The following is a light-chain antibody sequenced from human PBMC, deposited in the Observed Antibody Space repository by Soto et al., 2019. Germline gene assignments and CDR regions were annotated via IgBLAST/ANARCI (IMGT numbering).Light chain of an antibody. J-gene: IGLJ2*01. V-gene: IGLV2-8*01. CDR3: SSFPGSNNFE. Sequence: QSVLTQPPSASGSPGQSVTISCTGTRSDIGSYNYVSWYQQHPGKAPKLMIYEVSKRPSGVPDRFSGSKSGNTASLTVSGLQAEDEADYYCSSFPGSNNFEFGGGTKLTVL. CDR1: RSDIGSYNY. CDR2: EVS.